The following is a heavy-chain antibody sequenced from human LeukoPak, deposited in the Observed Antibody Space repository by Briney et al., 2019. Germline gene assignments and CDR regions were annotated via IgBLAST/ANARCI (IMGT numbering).Heavy chain of an antibody. V-gene: IGHV3-23*01. CDR3: ARQKVYGITEAGPAISYYYYYMDV. CDR2: IRAGGGDT. J-gene: IGHJ6*03. CDR1: GFNFSSYA. Sequence: GGSLRLSCTASGFNFSSYAMTWVRQAPGKGLDWVSTIRAGGGDTFYSDSVKGRFSISRDNSKNTLILQMDSLRADDTAIYYCARQKVYGITEAGPAISYYYYYMDVWGKGTTVTISS. D-gene: IGHD6-13*01.